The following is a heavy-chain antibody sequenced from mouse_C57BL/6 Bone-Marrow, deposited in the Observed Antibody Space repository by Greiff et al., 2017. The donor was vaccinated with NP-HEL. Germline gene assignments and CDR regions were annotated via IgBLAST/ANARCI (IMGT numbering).Heavy chain of an antibody. CDR2: IYPGDGDT. V-gene: IGHV1-80*01. CDR3: ARGAY. CDR1: GYEFSNYW. Sequence: QVQLQQSGAELVKPGASVKISCKASGYEFSNYWMNWVKQRPGKGLEWIGQIYPGDGDTNYNGKFKDKATLTADKSSSTAYIRLSRLTSEDSAVYFCARGAYWGQGTLVTVSA. J-gene: IGHJ3*01.